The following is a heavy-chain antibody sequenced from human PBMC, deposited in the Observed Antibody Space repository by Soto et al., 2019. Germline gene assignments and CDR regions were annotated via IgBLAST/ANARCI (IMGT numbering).Heavy chain of an antibody. D-gene: IGHD1-26*01. CDR1: GFTFSDYS. CDR3: ARDPRYTVTNPRLSFDY. V-gene: IGHV3-48*02. Sequence: AGGSLRLSCTASGFTFSDYSMSWVRQPPGKGLEWISYISDFSSNIYYADSVKGRFTVSRDNAKSSLYLQMNSLSDEDTAVYFCARDPRYTVTNPRLSFDYCGRRPPVTVS. J-gene: IGHJ4*02. CDR2: ISDFSSNI.